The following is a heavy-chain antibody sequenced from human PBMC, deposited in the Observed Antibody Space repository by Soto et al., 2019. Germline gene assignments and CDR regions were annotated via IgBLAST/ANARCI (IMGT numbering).Heavy chain of an antibody. CDR3: ARGGAVVVPAARDRYYYYGMDV. CDR2: ISYDGSNK. D-gene: IGHD2-2*01. V-gene: IGHV3-30-3*01. CDR1: GFTFSSYA. J-gene: IGHJ6*02. Sequence: QVQLVESGGGVVQPGRSLRLSCAASGFTFSSYAMHWVRQAPGKVLEWVAVISYDGSNKYYADSVKGRFTISRDNSKNTLYLQMNSLRAEDTAVYYCARGGAVVVPAARDRYYYYGMDVWGQGTTVTVSS.